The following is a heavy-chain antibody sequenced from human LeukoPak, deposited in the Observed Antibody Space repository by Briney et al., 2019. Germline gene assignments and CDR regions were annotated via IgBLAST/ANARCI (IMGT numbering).Heavy chain of an antibody. J-gene: IGHJ4*02. CDR2: INPNSGDT. CDR3: TSSEHYQH. CDR1: GYSFTGYY. Sequence: ASVRGSCKASGYSFTGYYVYWVRQAPGQGLEWVGWINPNSGDTGYAQKFQGRVTLTRDTSITTAYMDLIRLTSADTAVYYCTSSEHYQHWGQGTLVTVSS. V-gene: IGHV1-2*02. D-gene: IGHD1/OR15-1a*01.